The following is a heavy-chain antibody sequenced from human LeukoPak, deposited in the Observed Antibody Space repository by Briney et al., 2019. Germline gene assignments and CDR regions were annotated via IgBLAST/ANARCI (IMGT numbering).Heavy chain of an antibody. D-gene: IGHD6-13*01. V-gene: IGHV1-24*01. CDR2: FDPEDGET. Sequence: ASVKVSCKVSGYTLTELSMHWVRQAPGKGLEWMGGFDPEDGETIYEQKFQGRVTMTEDTSTDTAYMELSSLRSEDTAVYYCATAGGRSSSWLFDYWGQGTLVTVSS. CDR1: GYTLTELS. J-gene: IGHJ4*02. CDR3: ATAGGRSSSWLFDY.